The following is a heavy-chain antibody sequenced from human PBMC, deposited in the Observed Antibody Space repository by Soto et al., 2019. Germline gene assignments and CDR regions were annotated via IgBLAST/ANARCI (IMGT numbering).Heavy chain of an antibody. J-gene: IGHJ4*02. CDR2: INHSGTT. Sequence: SETLSLTCAVYGGSFSGCYWSWIRQPPGKGLEWIGEINHSGTTNYSPSLKSRLTISVDTSKNQFSLKLNSVTAADTAFYYWARHGPGSGNYQYWGQGTLVTVSS. CDR3: ARHGPGSGNYQY. D-gene: IGHD3-10*01. CDR1: GGSFSGCY. V-gene: IGHV4-34*01.